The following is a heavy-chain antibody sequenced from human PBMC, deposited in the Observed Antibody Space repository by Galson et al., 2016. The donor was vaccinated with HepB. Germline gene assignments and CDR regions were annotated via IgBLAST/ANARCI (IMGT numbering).Heavy chain of an antibody. V-gene: IGHV3-23*01. CDR3: ARSDYFGSGNYEF. D-gene: IGHD3-10*01. J-gene: IGHJ4*02. CDR1: GFTSVNYV. Sequence: SLRLSCAASGFTSVNYVMNWVRQAPGKGLEWVSLITSGDTTYYADAVKGRFTIFRDNSKNTLSLQMTRLRVEDTAVYFCARSDYFGSGNYEFWGQGSLVIVSS. CDR2: ITSGDTT.